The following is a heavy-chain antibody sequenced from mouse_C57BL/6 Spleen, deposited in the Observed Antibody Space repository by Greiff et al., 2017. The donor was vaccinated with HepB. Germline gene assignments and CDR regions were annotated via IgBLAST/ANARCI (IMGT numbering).Heavy chain of an antibody. CDR3: ARREVYDYVAWFAY. CDR2: INPNNGGT. J-gene: IGHJ3*01. CDR1: GYTFTDYY. Sequence: EVQLQQSGPELVKPGASVKISCKASGYTFTDYYMNWVKQSHGKSLEWIGDINPNNGGTSYNQKFKGKATLTVDKSSSTAYMELRSLTSEDSAVYYCARREVYDYVAWFAYWGQGTLVTVSA. V-gene: IGHV1-26*01. D-gene: IGHD2-4*01.